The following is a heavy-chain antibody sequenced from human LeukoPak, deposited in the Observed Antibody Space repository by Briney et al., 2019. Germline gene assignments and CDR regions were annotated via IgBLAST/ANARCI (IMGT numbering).Heavy chain of an antibody. Sequence: PGGSLRLSCEASGFSFSSYVMSWVRQAPGKGLEWVSTINNSGVSTYYADSVKGRFTISRDNSKNTLYLQMNSLRVDDTAVYYCAKDGSQLQPFDYWGQGNLVTVSS. J-gene: IGHJ4*02. CDR2: INNSGVST. V-gene: IGHV3-23*01. CDR1: GFSFSSYV. CDR3: AKDGSQLQPFDY. D-gene: IGHD4-11*01.